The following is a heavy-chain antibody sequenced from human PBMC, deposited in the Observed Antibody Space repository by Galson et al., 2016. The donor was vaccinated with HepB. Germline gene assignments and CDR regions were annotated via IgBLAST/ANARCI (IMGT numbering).Heavy chain of an antibody. CDR2: IFASGKT. V-gene: IGHV4-61*02. CDR3: AREACSRTTCCFDS. D-gene: IGHD2-2*01. CDR1: GGSLSSDNYY. J-gene: IGHJ5*01. Sequence: TLSLTCPVSGGSLSSDNYYWGWIRQPAGKALEWIGRIFASGKTNYSPSLKSRVTMSVDTSKKRLSLNLGSVSAADPAFYYCAREACSRTTCCFDSWGHGTLVTVSS.